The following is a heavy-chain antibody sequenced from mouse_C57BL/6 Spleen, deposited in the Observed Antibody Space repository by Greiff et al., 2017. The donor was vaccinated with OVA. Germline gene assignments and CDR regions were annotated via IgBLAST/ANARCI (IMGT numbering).Heavy chain of an antibody. CDR3: TRGNGSSFYAMDY. Sequence: QVQLKQSGAELVRPGASVTLSCKASGYTFTDYEMHWVKQTPVHGLEWIGAIDPETGGTAYNQKFKGKAILTADKSSSTAYMELRSLTSEDSAVYYCTRGNGSSFYAMDYWGQGTSGTVSS. V-gene: IGHV1-15*01. J-gene: IGHJ4*01. CDR2: IDPETGGT. D-gene: IGHD1-1*01. CDR1: GYTFTDYE.